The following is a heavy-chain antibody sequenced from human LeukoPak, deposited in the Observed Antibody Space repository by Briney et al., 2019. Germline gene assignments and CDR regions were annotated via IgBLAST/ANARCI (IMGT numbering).Heavy chain of an antibody. CDR3: ARATYHSGAGSYIYYYMNV. J-gene: IGHJ6*03. CDR1: GDSISNYY. V-gene: IGHV4-59*01. CDR2: IFYSGST. D-gene: IGHD3-10*01. Sequence: PSETLPLTCTVSGDSISNYYWSWIRQPPGKGLEWIGYIFYSGSTNYNPSLKSRVTISVDTSKNQFSLKVRSVTAADTAVYYCARATYHSGAGSYIYYYMNVWGKGTTVTVSS.